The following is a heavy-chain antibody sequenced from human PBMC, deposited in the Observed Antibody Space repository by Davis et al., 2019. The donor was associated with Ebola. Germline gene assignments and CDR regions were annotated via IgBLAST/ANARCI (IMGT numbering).Heavy chain of an antibody. V-gene: IGHV4-34*01. CDR2: INRSGTT. D-gene: IGHD2-21*02. Sequence: MPSETLSLTCAVYGGSFSGYYWGWTRQSPGRGLEWIGEINRSGTTNYNPSLKSRVTISLETSNNQFSLNLSSVTAADTAVYYCARRSRGATCSGDCPRDYWGQGTLVTVSS. CDR1: GGSFSGYY. J-gene: IGHJ4*02. CDR3: ARRSRGATCSGDCPRDY.